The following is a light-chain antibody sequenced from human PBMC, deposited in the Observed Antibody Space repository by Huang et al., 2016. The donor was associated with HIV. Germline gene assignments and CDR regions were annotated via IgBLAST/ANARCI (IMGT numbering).Light chain of an antibody. CDR2: DAS. V-gene: IGKV3-11*01. CDR1: QSVSRF. CDR3: QQRSSWPRVT. J-gene: IGKJ4*01. Sequence: EIVLTQSPATLSLSPGERATLSCRASQSVSRFFAWYQQKAGQAPRLLIYDASNRAIDIPASCRGSGSGTEFTLTISSLEPEDFAVYYCQQRSSWPRVTFGGGTKVELK.